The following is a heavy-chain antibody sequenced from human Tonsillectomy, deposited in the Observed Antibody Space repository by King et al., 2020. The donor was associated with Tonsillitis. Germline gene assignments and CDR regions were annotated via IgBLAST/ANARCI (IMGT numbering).Heavy chain of an antibody. V-gene: IGHV3-21*01. Sequence: VQLVESGGGLVKPGGSRRLSCAASEFTFSSYCMNWVRQAPGKGLEWVSSISSSSTYIYYADSVKGRFTISRDNAKNSLYLQMNSLRAEDTAVYYCARARDEISDAFDIWGQGTMVTVSS. CDR3: ARARDEISDAFDI. CDR1: EFTFSSYC. CDR2: ISSSSTYI. J-gene: IGHJ3*02. D-gene: IGHD2/OR15-2a*01.